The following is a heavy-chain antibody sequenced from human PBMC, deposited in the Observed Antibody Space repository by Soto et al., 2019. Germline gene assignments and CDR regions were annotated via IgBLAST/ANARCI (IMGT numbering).Heavy chain of an antibody. J-gene: IGHJ4*02. Sequence: QLQLQESGPGLVKPSETLSLTCTVSGGSISSGSYYWGWIRQPPGKGLEYIGSIYPSGSTYYNPSLKSRVTTSVDTSKNQSSLKLSSVTAADTAVYYCARRPPFYFDYWGQGTLVTVSS. V-gene: IGHV4-39*01. CDR2: IYPSGST. CDR3: ARRPPFYFDY. CDR1: GGSISSGSYY.